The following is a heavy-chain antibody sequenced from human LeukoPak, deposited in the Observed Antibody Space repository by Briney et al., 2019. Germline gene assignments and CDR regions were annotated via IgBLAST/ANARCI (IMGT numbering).Heavy chain of an antibody. J-gene: IGHJ6*03. V-gene: IGHV1-46*01. Sequence: ASVKVSCKASGYTFTSYGISWVRQAPGQGLEWMGIINPSGGSTSYAQKFQGRVTMTRDTSTSTVYMELSSLRSEDTAVYYCARNVVVPAAMGDYYYYMDVWGKGTTVTVSS. CDR3: ARNVVVPAAMGDYYYYMDV. CDR1: GYTFTSYG. CDR2: INPSGGST. D-gene: IGHD2-2*01.